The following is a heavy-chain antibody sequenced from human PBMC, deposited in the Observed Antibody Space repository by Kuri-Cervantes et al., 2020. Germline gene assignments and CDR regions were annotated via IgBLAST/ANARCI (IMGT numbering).Heavy chain of an antibody. CDR2: INHSGST. D-gene: IGHD3-9*01. CDR3: ARGGIERNVLRYFDWLLCWFDP. Sequence: SQTLSLTCAVYGGSFSGYYWSWIRQPPGKGLEWIGEINHSGSTNYNPSLKSRVTISVDTSKNQFSLKLSSVTAADTAVYYCARGGIERNVLRYFDWLLCWFDPWGQGTPVTVSS. CDR1: GGSFSGYY. J-gene: IGHJ5*02. V-gene: IGHV4-34*01.